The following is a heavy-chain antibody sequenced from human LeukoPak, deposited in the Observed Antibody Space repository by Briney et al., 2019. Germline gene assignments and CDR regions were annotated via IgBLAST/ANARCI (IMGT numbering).Heavy chain of an antibody. CDR2: ISASGDVT. CDR1: RFSFSAYP. J-gene: IGHJ3*02. V-gene: IGHV3-23*01. CDR3: AKSLLTTASGTGRAFDI. D-gene: IGHD1-26*01. Sequence: GGSLRLSCAASRFSFSAYPMGWVRRAPGKGLEWVSGISASGDVTFHADPVKGRFTITRDNSKNTLYLQMNSLRAEDTAEYYCAKSLLTTASGTGRAFDIWGQGTMVTVSS.